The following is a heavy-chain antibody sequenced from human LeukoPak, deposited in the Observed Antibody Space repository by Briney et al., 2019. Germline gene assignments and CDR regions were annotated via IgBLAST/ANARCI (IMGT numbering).Heavy chain of an antibody. CDR1: GGTFSSYA. D-gene: IGHD3-10*01. CDR3: ARDHLGYGSGSPFDY. CDR2: IIPIFATA. V-gene: IGHV1-69*13. Sequence: TVKVSCKASGGTFSSYAISWVRQAPGQGLEWMGGIIPIFATANYAEKFQGRVTITAGESTSTAYMELSSLRSEDTAVYHCARDHLGYGSGSPFDYWGQGTLVTVSS. J-gene: IGHJ4*02.